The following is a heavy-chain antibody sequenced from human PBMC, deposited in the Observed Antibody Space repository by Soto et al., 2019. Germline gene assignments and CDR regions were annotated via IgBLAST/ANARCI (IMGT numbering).Heavy chain of an antibody. J-gene: IGHJ4*02. CDR2: IIPIFGTT. CDR1: GGTFSSYA. V-gene: IGHV1-69*13. D-gene: IGHD4-17*01. Sequence: SVKVSCKASGGTFSSYASIRVRRAPGQGLYWMGGIIPIFGTTNYAQKFQGSVTISADEFTSTAYMELSSLRSEDTAMYFCAGIIYGDYDRFDYWGQGTLVTVSS. CDR3: AGIIYGDYDRFDY.